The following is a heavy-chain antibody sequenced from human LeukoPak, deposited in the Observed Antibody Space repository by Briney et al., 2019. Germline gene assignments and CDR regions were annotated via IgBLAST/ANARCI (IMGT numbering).Heavy chain of an antibody. D-gene: IGHD4-11*01. J-gene: IGHJ2*01. CDR2: MYDSGSS. Sequence: SQTLSLTCAVSGGSISSGGYSWSWIRQPPGKGLEWIGYMYDSGSSYYNSSLRSRVTISVDKSKNQLSLKLSSATAADTAVYYCARDKTTNWYFDLWGRGTLVTVSS. V-gene: IGHV4-30-2*01. CDR1: GGSISSGGYS. CDR3: ARDKTTNWYFDL.